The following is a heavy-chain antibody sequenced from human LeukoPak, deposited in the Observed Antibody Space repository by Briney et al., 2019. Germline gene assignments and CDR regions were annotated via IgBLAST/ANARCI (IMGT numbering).Heavy chain of an antibody. J-gene: IGHJ4*02. CDR3: AQLVGASGTDY. CDR2: IIAILGIA. D-gene: IGHD1-26*01. CDR1: GGTFSSYT. V-gene: IGHV1-69*02. Sequence: RASVKVSCKASGGTFSSYTISWVRQAPGQGLEWMGRIIAILGIANYAQKFQGRVTITADKSTSTAYMELSSLRSGDTAVYYCAQLVGASGTDYWGQGTLVTVSS.